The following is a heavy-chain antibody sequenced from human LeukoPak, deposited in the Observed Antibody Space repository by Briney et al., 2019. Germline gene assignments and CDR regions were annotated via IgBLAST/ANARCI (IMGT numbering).Heavy chain of an antibody. CDR3: AREVVGATGGYYYSYYMDV. Sequence: GGSLRLSCAASGFTFSSYWMHWVRQAPGKGLVWVSRINSDGSSTSYADSVKGRFTISRDNSKNTLYLQMNSLRAEDTAVYYCAREVVGATGGYYYSYYMDVWGKGTTVTISS. J-gene: IGHJ6*03. D-gene: IGHD1-26*01. CDR2: INSDGSST. CDR1: GFTFSSYW. V-gene: IGHV3-74*01.